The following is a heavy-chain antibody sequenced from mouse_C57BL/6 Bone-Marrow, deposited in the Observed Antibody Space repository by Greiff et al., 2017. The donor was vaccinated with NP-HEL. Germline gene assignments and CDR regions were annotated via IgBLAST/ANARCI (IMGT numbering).Heavy chain of an antibody. CDR2: INSGSSTI. V-gene: IGHV5-17*01. CDR3: ARRYRGLYYYAMDY. CDR1: GFTFSDYG. J-gene: IGHJ4*01. D-gene: IGHD2-12*01. Sequence: EVQLVESGGGLVKPGGSLKLSCAASGFTFSDYGMHWVRQAPEKGLEWVAYINSGSSTIYYADTVKGRFTISRDNAKNTLFLQMTSLRSEDTAMYYCARRYRGLYYYAMDYWGQGTSVTVSS.